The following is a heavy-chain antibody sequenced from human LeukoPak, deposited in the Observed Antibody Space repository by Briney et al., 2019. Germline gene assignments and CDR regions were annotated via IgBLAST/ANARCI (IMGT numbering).Heavy chain of an antibody. V-gene: IGHV3-23*01. CDR2: TSSSDAGT. D-gene: IGHD3-9*01. J-gene: IGHJ3*02. CDR1: GFTLSTCA. CDR3: AKGGPYDILTGKNVFDI. Sequence: GGSLRLSCAASGFTLSTCAMSWVRQTPGKGLEWVAATSSSDAGTYHADSVRGRFTISRDNAKNSLYLQMNNLRAEDTAVYYCAKGGPYDILTGKNVFDIWGQGTTVTVSS.